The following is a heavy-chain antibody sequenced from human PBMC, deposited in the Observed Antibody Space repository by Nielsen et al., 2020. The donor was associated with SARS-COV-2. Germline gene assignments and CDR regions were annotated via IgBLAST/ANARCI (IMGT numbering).Heavy chain of an antibody. J-gene: IGHJ3*02. CDR3: ARGDRDTAMGSDAFDI. Sequence: GESLKISCAASGFTFSDYYMSWVRQAPGKGLEWVSYISSSGSTIYYADSVKGRFTISRDNAKNSLYLQMNSLRAEDTAVYYCARGDRDTAMGSDAFDIWGQGTMVTVSS. CDR1: GFTFSDYY. CDR2: ISSSGSTI. V-gene: IGHV3-11*01. D-gene: IGHD5-18*01.